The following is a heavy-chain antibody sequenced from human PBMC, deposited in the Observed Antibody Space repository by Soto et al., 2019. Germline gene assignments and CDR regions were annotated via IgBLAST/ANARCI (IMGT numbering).Heavy chain of an antibody. CDR2: ISDSGST. Sequence: PSETLSLTCFVSGDSINNTYWWSWVRQAPEKGLEWIGSISDSGSTSYNPSLKSRLTISVDTSKNQYSLNLSSVTAADTAVYYCARTGDTMVRGVIIMNYYGMDVWGQGTTVTVSS. CDR3: ARTGDTMVRGVIIMNYYGMDV. V-gene: IGHV4-4*02. D-gene: IGHD3-10*01. CDR1: GDSINNTYW. J-gene: IGHJ6*02.